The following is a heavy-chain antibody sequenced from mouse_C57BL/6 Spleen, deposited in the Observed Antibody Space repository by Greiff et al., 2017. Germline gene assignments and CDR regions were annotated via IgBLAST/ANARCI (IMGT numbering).Heavy chain of an antibody. J-gene: IGHJ2*01. V-gene: IGHV1-55*01. CDR2: IYPGSGST. CDR3: AREGAYYGSSLFDY. CDR1: GYTFPSYW. Sequence: QVQLQQPGAELVKPGASVKMSCKASGYTFPSYWITWVKQRPGQGLEWIGDIYPGSGSTNYNEKFKSKATLTVDTSSSTSYMQLSSLTSEDSAVYYCAREGAYYGSSLFDYWGQGTTLTVSS. D-gene: IGHD1-1*01.